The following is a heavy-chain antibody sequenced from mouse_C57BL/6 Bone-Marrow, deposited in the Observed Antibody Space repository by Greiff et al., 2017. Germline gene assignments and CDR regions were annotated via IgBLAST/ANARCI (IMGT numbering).Heavy chain of an antibody. J-gene: IGHJ1*03. CDR2: ILPGSGST. Sequence: QVQLKESGAELMKPGASVKLSCKATGYTFTGYWIEWVKQRPGHGLEWIGEILPGSGSTNYNEKFKGKATFTADTSSNTAYMQLSSLTTEDSAIYYCARRGLYYYGSSGYCDVWGTGTTVTVSS. V-gene: IGHV1-9*01. CDR1: GYTFTGYW. D-gene: IGHD1-1*01. CDR3: ARRGLYYYGSSGYCDV.